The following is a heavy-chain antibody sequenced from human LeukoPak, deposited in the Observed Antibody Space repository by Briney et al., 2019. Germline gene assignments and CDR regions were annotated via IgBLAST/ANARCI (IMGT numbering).Heavy chain of an antibody. D-gene: IGHD1-1*01. CDR2: IYTSGST. CDR1: GGSISSGSYY. V-gene: IGHV4-61*02. Sequence: TLSLTCTVSGGSISSGSYYWSWIRQPAGKGLEWIGRIYTSGSTNYNPSLKSRVTISVDTSKNQFSLKLSSVTAADTAVYYCAREWNVAYWGQGTLVTVSS. J-gene: IGHJ4*02. CDR3: AREWNVAY.